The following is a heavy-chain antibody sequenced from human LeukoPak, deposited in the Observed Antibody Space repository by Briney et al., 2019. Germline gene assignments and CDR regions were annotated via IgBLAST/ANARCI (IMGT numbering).Heavy chain of an antibody. Sequence: KPSETLSLTCTVSGGSISSYYWSWIRQFPGKGLEWIGFVFYTGSFNYNPSLKSRVRISVDTSRNQFSLKLSSVTAADTAVYYCARGSSLYDYWGQGTLVTVSS. CDR1: GGSISSYY. J-gene: IGHJ4*02. D-gene: IGHD6-13*01. CDR3: ARGSSLYDY. CDR2: VFYTGSF. V-gene: IGHV4-59*01.